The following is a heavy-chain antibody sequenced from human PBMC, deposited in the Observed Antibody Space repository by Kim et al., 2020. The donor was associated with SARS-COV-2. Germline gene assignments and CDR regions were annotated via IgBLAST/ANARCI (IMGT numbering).Heavy chain of an antibody. D-gene: IGHD7-27*01. CDR2: ISWNSGSI. V-gene: IGHV3-9*01. CDR3: AKDGANWGSNYYGMDV. CDR1: GFTFDDYA. J-gene: IGHJ6*02. Sequence: GGSLRLSCAASGFTFDDYAMHWVRQAPGKGLEWVSGISWNSGSIGYADSVKGRFTISRDNAKNSLYLQMNSLRAEDTALYYCAKDGANWGSNYYGMDVWGQGTTVTVSS.